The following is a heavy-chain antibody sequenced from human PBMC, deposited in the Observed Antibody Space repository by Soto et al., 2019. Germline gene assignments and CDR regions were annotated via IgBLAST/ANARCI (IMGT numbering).Heavy chain of an antibody. V-gene: IGHV4-59*01. J-gene: IGHJ4*02. D-gene: IGHD2-2*01. CDR3: ASEYCSSTSCRGPLSQFDY. CDR1: GGSISSYY. CDR2: IYYSGST. Sequence: SETLSLTCTVSGGSISSYYWSWIRQPPGKGLEWIGYIYYSGSTNYNPSLKSRVTISVDTSKNQFSLKLSSVTAADTAVYYCASEYCSSTSCRGPLSQFDYWGQGTLVTVSS.